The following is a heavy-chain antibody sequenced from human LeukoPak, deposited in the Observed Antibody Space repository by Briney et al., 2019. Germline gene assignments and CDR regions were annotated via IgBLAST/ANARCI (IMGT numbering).Heavy chain of an antibody. Sequence: ASVKVSCKASGYTFTSYAMNWVRQAPGQGLEWMGWINSNSADTNYAQNFQGRVTMTRDTSISTAHMELGRLRSDDTALYYCARIGISARGTNFHHWGQGTLVTVSS. J-gene: IGHJ1*01. CDR2: INSNSADT. CDR3: ARIGISARGTNFHH. CDR1: GYTFTSYA. D-gene: IGHD6-13*01. V-gene: IGHV1-2*02.